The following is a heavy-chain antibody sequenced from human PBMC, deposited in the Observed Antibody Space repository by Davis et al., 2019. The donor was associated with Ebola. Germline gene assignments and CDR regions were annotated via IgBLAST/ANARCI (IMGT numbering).Heavy chain of an antibody. D-gene: IGHD1-26*01. CDR3: AKGLYGGSYGCYFDY. V-gene: IGHV3-23*01. J-gene: IGHJ4*02. CDR1: GFTFSTYA. Sequence: GESLKISCAASGFTFSTYAMSWVRQTPGKGLEWVASIGGSGRPTYYADSVMGRFTISRDNSENTLYLHIYSLRVDDTAIYYCAKGLYGGSYGCYFDYWGQGTLVTVS. CDR2: IGGSGRPT.